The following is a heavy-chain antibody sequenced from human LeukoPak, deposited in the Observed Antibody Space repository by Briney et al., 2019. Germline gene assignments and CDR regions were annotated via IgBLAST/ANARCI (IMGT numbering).Heavy chain of an antibody. D-gene: IGHD3-16*01. CDR1: GFSFSSFG. V-gene: IGHV3-33*01. CDR3: ARGTITFYYFDY. Sequence: GGSLRLSCVASGFSFSSFGMHGVRQAPGKGLEWVAVIWNDGSNKYYADSVKGRFIISRDNSKNTLYLQVNSLRAEDTAVYYCARGTITFYYFDYWGQGTLVTVSS. J-gene: IGHJ4*02. CDR2: IWNDGSNK.